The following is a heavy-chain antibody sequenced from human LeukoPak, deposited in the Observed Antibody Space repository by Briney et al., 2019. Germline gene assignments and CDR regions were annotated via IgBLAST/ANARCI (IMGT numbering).Heavy chain of an antibody. CDR1: GCTFSYYW. CDR2: INNDGSRT. J-gene: IGHJ4*02. CDR3: SIHCSSIDCYAAAGLG. Sequence: GGSLRLSCGASGCTFSYYWMYWVRQPAEDGLGCVSLINNDGSRTNYADSVKGRFTNPSDNVNNTLYLQMNMLRAEDTAIYDWSIHCSSIDCYAAAGLGWGQGTLVTVSS. D-gene: IGHD2-2*01. V-gene: IGHV3-74*01.